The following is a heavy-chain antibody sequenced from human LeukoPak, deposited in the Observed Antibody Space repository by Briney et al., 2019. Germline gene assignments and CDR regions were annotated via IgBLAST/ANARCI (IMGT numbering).Heavy chain of an antibody. V-gene: IGHV4-59*01. D-gene: IGHD7-27*01. CDR1: GGSISSYY. Sequence: SETLSLTCTVSGGSISSYYWSWIRQPPGKGLEWIGYIYYSGSTNYNPALKSRVTISVDTSKNQFSLKLSSVTAADTAVYYCASLLGTDFDYWGQGTLVTVSS. J-gene: IGHJ4*02. CDR3: ASLLGTDFDY. CDR2: IYYSGST.